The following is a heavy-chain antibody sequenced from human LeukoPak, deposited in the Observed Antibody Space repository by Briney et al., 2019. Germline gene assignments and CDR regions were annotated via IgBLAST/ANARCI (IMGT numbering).Heavy chain of an antibody. V-gene: IGHV3-48*03. D-gene: IGHD2-8*01. CDR3: ARAIVLMVYAFDY. J-gene: IGHJ4*02. CDR2: ISSSGSTI. Sequence: PGGSLRLSCAASGFTFSRYEMIWVRQAPGTGLEGVSYISSSGSTIYYADSVTGRFTISRDNAKNSLYLQMNSLRAEDTAVYYCARAIVLMVYAFDYWGQGTLVTVSS. CDR1: GFTFSRYE.